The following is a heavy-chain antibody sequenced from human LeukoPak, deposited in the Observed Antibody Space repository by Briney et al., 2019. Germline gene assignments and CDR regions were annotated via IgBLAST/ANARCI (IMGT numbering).Heavy chain of an antibody. D-gene: IGHD3-16*01. CDR3: ARQMGGFILLDY. CDR1: SGSISSYY. J-gene: IGHJ4*02. V-gene: IGHV4-59*08. Sequence: PSETLSLTCTVSSGSISSYYWSWIRQPPGKGLEWIGYIYYSGSTNYNPSLKSRVTISVDTSKNHFSLKLSSVTAADTAVYYCARQMGGFILLDYWGQGALVTVSS. CDR2: IYYSGST.